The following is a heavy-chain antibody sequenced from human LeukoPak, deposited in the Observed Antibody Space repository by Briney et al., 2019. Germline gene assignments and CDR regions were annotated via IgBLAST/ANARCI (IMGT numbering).Heavy chain of an antibody. CDR2: LYYSGST. J-gene: IGHJ3*01. CDR1: GGSISSYY. CDR3: ARDAKLLGAFDL. Sequence: SETLSLTCTVSGGSISSYYWSWIRQPPGERLEWIGYLYYSGSTNYNPSLGSRVTISADWSKNQFSLKLTSVTAADTAVYYCARDAKLLGAFDLWGPGTMVTVSS. V-gene: IGHV4-59*01.